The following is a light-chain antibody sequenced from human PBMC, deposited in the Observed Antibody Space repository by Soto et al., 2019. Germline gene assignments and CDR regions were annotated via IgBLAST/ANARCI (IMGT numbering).Light chain of an antibody. CDR2: GAS. J-gene: IGKJ1*01. CDR1: QSVSNNY. CDR3: QQYGSSGT. Sequence: EIVLTQSPGTLSLSPGERATLSCRASQSVSNNYLAWYQQKPGQAPRLLIYGASNRATGLPDRFSGSWSGTDFTLTISRLEPEDFAVYYCQQYGSSGTFGQGTKVEIK. V-gene: IGKV3-20*01.